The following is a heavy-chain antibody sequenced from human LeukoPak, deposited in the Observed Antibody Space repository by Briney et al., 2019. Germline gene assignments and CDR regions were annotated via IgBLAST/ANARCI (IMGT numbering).Heavy chain of an antibody. Sequence: ASVKVSCKVSGYTLTELSMRWVRQAPGKGLEWMGGFDPEDGETIYAQKFQGRVTMTEDTSTDTAYMELSSLRSEDTAVYYCATFGEYLYYFDYWGQGTLVTVSS. D-gene: IGHD2-2*01. CDR2: FDPEDGET. V-gene: IGHV1-24*01. CDR3: ATFGEYLYYFDY. CDR1: GYTLTELS. J-gene: IGHJ4*02.